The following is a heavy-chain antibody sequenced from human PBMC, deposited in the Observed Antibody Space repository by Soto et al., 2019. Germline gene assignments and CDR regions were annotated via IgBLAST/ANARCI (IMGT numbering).Heavy chain of an antibody. V-gene: IGHV3-72*01. J-gene: IGHJ4*02. CDR2: SRNKANSYTT. Sequence: EVQLVESGGGLVQPGGSLRLSCAASGFTFSDHYMDWVRQAPGKGLEWVGRSRNKANSYTTEYAASVKGRFTISRDDSXNSLYLQMNNLKPGDTAVYYCASVVRGISPPDADSWGQGPLVTVSS. CDR1: GFTFSDHY. CDR3: ASVVRGISPPDADS. D-gene: IGHD3-10*02.